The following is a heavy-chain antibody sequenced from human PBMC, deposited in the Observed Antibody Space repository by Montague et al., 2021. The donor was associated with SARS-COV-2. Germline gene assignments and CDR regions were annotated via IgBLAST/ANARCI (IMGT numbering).Heavy chain of an antibody. CDR1: GGSFSGYY. J-gene: IGHJ6*02. D-gene: IGHD3-10*01. CDR2: INHSGTT. CDR3: PRVRCYGSGTSLGMDV. Sequence: SETLSLTCAVYGGSFSGYYRSWIRQPPGKGLEWIGEINHSGTTNYNPSLKSRVTISVDTSKNQFSLKLSSVTAADTAVYYCPRVRCYGSGTSLGMDVRGQAATVTVSS. V-gene: IGHV4-34*01.